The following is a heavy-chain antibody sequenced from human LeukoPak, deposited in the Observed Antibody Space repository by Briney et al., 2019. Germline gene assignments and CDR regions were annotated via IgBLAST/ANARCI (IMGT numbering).Heavy chain of an antibody. J-gene: IGHJ2*01. Sequence: GGSLRLSCAASGFTFDDYGMSWVRQAPGKGLEWVPGINWNGGSTVYADSVRGRFTISRDNAKNSLYLQMNSLRAEDTAFYYCARDKTPFYWYFDLWGRGTLVTVSS. CDR1: GFTFDDYG. CDR3: ARDKTPFYWYFDL. V-gene: IGHV3-20*04. CDR2: INWNGGST.